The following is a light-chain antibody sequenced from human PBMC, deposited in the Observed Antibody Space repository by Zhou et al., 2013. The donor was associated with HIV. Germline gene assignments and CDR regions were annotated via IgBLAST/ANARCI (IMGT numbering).Light chain of an antibody. Sequence: EIVLTQSPATLSLSPGERASLSCRASQSVSSNLAWYQQRPGQAPRLLIYDASNRATGIPARFSGSGSGTDFTLTISSLEPEDFAVYYCQQRDNWPPRITFGPRDHDWXLN. CDR1: QSVSSN. CDR3: QQRDNWPPRIT. CDR2: DAS. V-gene: IGKV3-11*01. J-gene: IGKJ5*01.